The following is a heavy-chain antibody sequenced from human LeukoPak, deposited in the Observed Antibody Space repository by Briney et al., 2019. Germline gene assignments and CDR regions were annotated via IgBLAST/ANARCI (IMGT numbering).Heavy chain of an antibody. J-gene: IGHJ5*02. D-gene: IGHD6-13*01. Sequence: SETLSLTCAVYGGSFSGYYWSWIRQPPGKGLEWIGEINHSGSTNYNPSLKSRVTISVDTSKNQFSLKLTSVTAADTAVYFCATSNSWHLFSHAWFDAWGQGSLVSVSS. V-gene: IGHV4-34*01. CDR3: ATSNSWHLFSHAWFDA. CDR2: INHSGST. CDR1: GGSFSGYY.